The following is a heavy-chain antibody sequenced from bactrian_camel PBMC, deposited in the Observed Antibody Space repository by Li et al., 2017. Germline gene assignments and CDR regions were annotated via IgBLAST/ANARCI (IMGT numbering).Heavy chain of an antibody. J-gene: IGHJ4*01. V-gene: IGHV3S25*01. D-gene: IGHD7*01. CDR3: AAQSGTYCVRRIDRIYEYNN. CDR2: IVAGGSST. Sequence: QLVESGGGSVQAGGSVRLSCAASGYTFNTNYVAWFRQSPGKEREGVAAIVAGGSSTNYAASVKGRFTISQNPAKNTVYLQMNNLTPGDTAIYYCAAQSGTYCVRRIDRIYEYNNRGQGTQVTVS. CDR1: GYTFNTNY.